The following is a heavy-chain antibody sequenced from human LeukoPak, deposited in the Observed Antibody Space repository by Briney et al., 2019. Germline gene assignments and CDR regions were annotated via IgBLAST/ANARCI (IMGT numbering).Heavy chain of an antibody. CDR3: TTVGTWSSSPWGAFDM. D-gene: IGHD6-6*01. CDR2: IIPMFGAA. Sequence: SVKVSCKASGGTFSTYAVSWVRQAPGHGLEWMGGIIPMFGAAKYAQKFQGRVTIAADEVTRSTDMHLSNLIPEDTAVYYCTTVGTWSSSPWGAFDMWGQGTVVTVSS. V-gene: IGHV1-69*13. J-gene: IGHJ3*02. CDR1: GGTFSTYA.